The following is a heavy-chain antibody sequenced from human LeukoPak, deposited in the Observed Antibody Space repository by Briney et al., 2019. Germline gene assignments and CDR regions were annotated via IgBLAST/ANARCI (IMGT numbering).Heavy chain of an antibody. J-gene: IGHJ4*02. Sequence: GGSLRLSCAASGFTFSGYWMHWVRQAPGKGLVWVARIKYDGSYTNYEDSVKGRFAISRDNAKNTLYSQLNSLRAEETALDYCARRDYFGDWGQGPLVTVLS. CDR2: IKYDGSYT. CDR1: GFTFSGYW. V-gene: IGHV3-74*01. CDR3: ARRDYFGD.